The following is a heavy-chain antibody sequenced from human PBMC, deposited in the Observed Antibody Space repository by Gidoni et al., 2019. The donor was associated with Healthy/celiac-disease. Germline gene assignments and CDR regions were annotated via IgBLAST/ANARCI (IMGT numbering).Heavy chain of an antibody. CDR1: GGSISSSSYY. D-gene: IGHD6-13*01. V-gene: IGHV4-39*01. Sequence: QLQLQESGPGLVKPSETLSLTCTVSGGSISSSSYYWGWIRQPPGKGLEWIGSIYYSGSTSYNPSLKSRVTISVDTSKNQFSLKLSSVTAADTAVYYCARLGVAAAGPIDYWGQGTLVTVSS. J-gene: IGHJ4*02. CDR2: IYYSGST. CDR3: ARLGVAAAGPIDY.